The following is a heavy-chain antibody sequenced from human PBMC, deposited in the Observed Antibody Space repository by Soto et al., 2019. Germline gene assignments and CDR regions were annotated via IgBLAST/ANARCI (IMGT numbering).Heavy chain of an antibody. Sequence: QLQLQESGPGLVRPSETLSLTCTVSGGSISSSSSYWGWIRQPPGKGLEWIASINYSGSTYYNPSLKSRVTISVDTSKTQFSLKLSSVTAADTAVYFCAKTGFWSGYRVADYWGQGTLVTVSS. CDR2: INYSGST. CDR3: AKTGFWSGYRVADY. CDR1: GGSISSSSSY. D-gene: IGHD3-3*01. J-gene: IGHJ4*02. V-gene: IGHV4-39*01.